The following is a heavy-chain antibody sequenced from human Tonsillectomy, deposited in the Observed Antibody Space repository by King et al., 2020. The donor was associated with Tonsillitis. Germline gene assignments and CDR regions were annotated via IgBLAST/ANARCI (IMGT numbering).Heavy chain of an antibody. CDR2: IIPMFGTA. Sequence: QLVQSGAEVKKPGSSVKVSCKASGGTFSNYAISWVRQAPGQGLEWMGGIIPMFGTANYAQKFQGRVTITADESTSTAYMELSSLRSEDTAVYYCARGFEIAAAGSRVPYYYYGMDVWGQGTTVTVSS. CDR1: GGTFSNYA. D-gene: IGHD6-13*01. CDR3: ARGFEIAAAGSRVPYYYYGMDV. V-gene: IGHV1-69*01. J-gene: IGHJ6*02.